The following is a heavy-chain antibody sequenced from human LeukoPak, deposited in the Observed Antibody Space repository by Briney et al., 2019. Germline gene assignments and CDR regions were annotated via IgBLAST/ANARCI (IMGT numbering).Heavy chain of an antibody. CDR1: GLTFSSHE. V-gene: IGHV3-48*03. CDR3: ARSSVVLWFGDQIPPFDS. CDR2: VSSSGSTT. Sequence: QSGGSLRLSCAASGLTFSSHEMNWVRQAPGKGLEWVSCVSSSGSTTYYADSVKGRFTISRDNAKNSLYMHMNSLRAEDTGVYYCARSSVVLWFGDQIPPFDSWGQGTLVTVSS. D-gene: IGHD3-10*01. J-gene: IGHJ4*02.